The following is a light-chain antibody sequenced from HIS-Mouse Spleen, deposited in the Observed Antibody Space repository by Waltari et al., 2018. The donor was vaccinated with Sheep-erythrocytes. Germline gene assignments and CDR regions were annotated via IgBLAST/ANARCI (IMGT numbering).Light chain of an antibody. Sequence: TQSPLSLPVTPGQSVTISCTGTSSDVGGYNYVPWYQQHPGKAPKLMIYDVSKRPSGVPDRFSGSKSGNTASLTISGLQAEDEADYYCCSYAGSYNHVFATGTKVTVL. J-gene: IGLJ1*01. CDR1: SSDVGGYNY. V-gene: IGLV2-11*01. CDR2: DVS. CDR3: CSYAGSYNHV.